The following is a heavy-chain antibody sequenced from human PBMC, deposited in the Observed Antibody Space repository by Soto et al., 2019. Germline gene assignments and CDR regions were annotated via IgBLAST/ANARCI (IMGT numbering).Heavy chain of an antibody. CDR3: ASIWSGPYYYGMDV. Sequence: SVKVSCKASGGTFSSYAISWVRQAPGQGLEWMGGIIPIFGTANYAQKFQGRVTITADESTSTAYMELSSLRSEDTAVYYCASIWSGPYYYGMDVWGQGTTVTVSS. CDR2: IIPIFGTA. CDR1: GGTFSSYA. J-gene: IGHJ6*02. D-gene: IGHD3-3*01. V-gene: IGHV1-69*13.